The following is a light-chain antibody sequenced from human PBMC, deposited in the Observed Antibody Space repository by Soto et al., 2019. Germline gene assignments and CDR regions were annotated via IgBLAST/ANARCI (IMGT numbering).Light chain of an antibody. CDR3: STFTSSTSYV. J-gene: IGLJ1*01. CDR1: SSDVGSYNS. Sequence: QPASLYGSPVQWIALSCPGTSSDVGSYNSVSWYQQYPGKAPKLMIHDVNNRPSGISDRFSGSKSGNTASLTISGLQAEDDADYYCSTFTSSTSYVFGTGTKVTV. V-gene: IGLV2-14*03. CDR2: DVN.